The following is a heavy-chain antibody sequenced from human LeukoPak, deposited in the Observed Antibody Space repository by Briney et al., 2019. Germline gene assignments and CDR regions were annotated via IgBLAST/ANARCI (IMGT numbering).Heavy chain of an antibody. CDR3: AKDWTIRGVIISLDY. CDR1: GFTFSSYG. V-gene: IGHV3-30*02. CDR2: IRYDGSNK. Sequence: GGSLRLSCAASGFTFSSYGMHWVRQAPGKGLEWVAFIRYDGSNKYYADSVKGRFTISRDNSENTLYLQMNSLRAEDTAVYYCAKDWTIRGVIISLDYWGQGTLVTVSS. J-gene: IGHJ4*02. D-gene: IGHD3-10*01.